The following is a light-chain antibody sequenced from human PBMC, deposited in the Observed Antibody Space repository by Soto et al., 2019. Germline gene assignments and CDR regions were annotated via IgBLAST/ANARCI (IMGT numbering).Light chain of an antibody. CDR2: GAS. J-gene: IGKJ1*01. CDR3: LQDHNYPWT. Sequence: AIQMTHSPLSLSASVGDRVTITCRASQAINNDLAWYQQKPGRAPELLIYGASSLQSGVPSRFSGSGSGTDFTLTISSLQPEDFATYYCLQDHNYPWTFGQGTKVEIK. V-gene: IGKV1-6*01. CDR1: QAINND.